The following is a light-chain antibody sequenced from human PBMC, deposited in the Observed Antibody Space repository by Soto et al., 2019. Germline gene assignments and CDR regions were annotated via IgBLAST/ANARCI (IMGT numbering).Light chain of an antibody. V-gene: IGKV4-1*01. CDR3: QQYESTPPT. J-gene: IGKJ2*01. Sequence: DIVMTQSPDSLAVSLGERATINCKSSQSVVYNSNNKNYLAWCQQRPGQPPKLLIYWASTRESGVPDRFSGSGSGTDFTLTITSLQAEDVAVYYCQQYESTPPTFGQGTKLEIK. CDR2: WAS. CDR1: QSVVYNSNNKNY.